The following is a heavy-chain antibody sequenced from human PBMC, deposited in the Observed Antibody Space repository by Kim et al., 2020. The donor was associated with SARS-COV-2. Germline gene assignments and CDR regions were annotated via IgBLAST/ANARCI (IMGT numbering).Heavy chain of an antibody. J-gene: IGHJ4*02. D-gene: IGHD3-10*01. V-gene: IGHV3-7*01. CDR3: ARSGNYYGY. Sequence: SGKYYVDSVKGRFTISRDNAKNSLYLQMNSLRAEDTAVYFCARSGNYYGYWGQGTLVTVSS. CDR2: SGK.